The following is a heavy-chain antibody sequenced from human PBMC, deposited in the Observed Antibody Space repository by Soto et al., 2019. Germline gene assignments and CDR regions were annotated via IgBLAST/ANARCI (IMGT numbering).Heavy chain of an antibody. CDR2: IYYSGST. V-gene: IGHV4-59*01. J-gene: IGHJ6*02. Sequence: LSLTCTVSGGSISSYYWSWIRQPPGKGLEWIGYIYYSGSTNYNPSLKSRVTISVDTSKNQFSLKLSSVTAADTAVYYCARGQKATGKKKYYYYYGMDVWGQGTTVTVS. CDR3: ARGQKATGKKKYYYYYGMDV. D-gene: IGHD5-12*01. CDR1: GGSISSYY.